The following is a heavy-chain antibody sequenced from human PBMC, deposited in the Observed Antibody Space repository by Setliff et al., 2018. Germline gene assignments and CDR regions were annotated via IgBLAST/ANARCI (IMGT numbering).Heavy chain of an antibody. D-gene: IGHD3-22*01. V-gene: IGHV5-51*01. CDR2: IYPGDSDT. J-gene: IGHJ6*02. Sequence: LKISCKGSGYSFTSYWIGWARQMPGKGLEWMGIIYPGDSDTRYSPSFQGQVTISADKSISTAYLQWSSLKASDTAMYYCARYDSSGYHYYYGMDVWGQGTTVTVSS. CDR1: GYSFTSYW. CDR3: ARYDSSGYHYYYGMDV.